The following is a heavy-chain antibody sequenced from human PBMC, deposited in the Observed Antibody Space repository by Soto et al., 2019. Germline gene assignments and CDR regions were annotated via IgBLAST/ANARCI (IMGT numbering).Heavy chain of an antibody. V-gene: IGHV4-31*03. Sequence: QVQLQESGPGLVKPSQTLSLTCTVSGGSISSGGYYWRWIRQHPGKGLEWIGYIYYSGSTYYNPSLQVRVTVSVDTSKIQFSRKLSSVSAPDTAVYYCASAYSSSRYLYGSGDWFDPWGQGSLVTVSS. CDR2: IYYSGST. CDR3: ASAYSSSRYLYGSGDWFDP. J-gene: IGHJ5*02. CDR1: GGSISSGGYY. D-gene: IGHD6-13*01.